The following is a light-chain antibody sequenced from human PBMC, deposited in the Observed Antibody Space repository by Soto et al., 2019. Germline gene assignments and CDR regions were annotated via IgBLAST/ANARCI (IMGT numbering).Light chain of an antibody. J-gene: IGLJ1*01. CDR3: SSFESTSRLEV. Sequence: QSALTQPASVSGSPGQSITISCTGVNSDSGGYQYVSWYQQHPGKAPKLLIFDVTNRPSGVSDRFSGSESGTTASLTISGLQADVEADYYCSSFESTSRLEVLGTGTKATVL. V-gene: IGLV2-14*01. CDR2: DVT. CDR1: NSDSGGYQY.